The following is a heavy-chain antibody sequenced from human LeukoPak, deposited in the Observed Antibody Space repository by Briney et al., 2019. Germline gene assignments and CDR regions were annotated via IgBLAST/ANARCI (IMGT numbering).Heavy chain of an antibody. V-gene: IGHV4-4*07. D-gene: IGHD1-26*01. CDR1: GGSINSYY. CDR3: ARAGYTISYYSLDY. Sequence: SETLSLTCTVSGGSINSYYWGWIRQPAGKGLEWIGSIYTTGTTSYNPSLKSRVTISVDTSKNQFYLKLTSVTAADTAMYYCARAGYTISYYSLDYWGQGSLVTASS. CDR2: IYTTGTT. J-gene: IGHJ4*02.